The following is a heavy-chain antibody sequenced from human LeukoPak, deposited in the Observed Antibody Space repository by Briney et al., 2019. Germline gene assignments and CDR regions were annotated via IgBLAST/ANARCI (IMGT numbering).Heavy chain of an antibody. CDR2: ISGSGGYT. V-gene: IGHV3-23*01. D-gene: IGHD2-2*01. J-gene: IGHJ6*03. CDR3: AKDLYCSSTSCYMDV. CDR1: GFTFSNYA. Sequence: EPGGSLRLSCAASGFTFSNYAMSWVRQAPGKGLEWVSGISGSGGYTYYADSVKGRFTISRDNSNNTPYLQMNSLRAEDTAVYYCAKDLYCSSTSCYMDVWGKGTTVTVSS.